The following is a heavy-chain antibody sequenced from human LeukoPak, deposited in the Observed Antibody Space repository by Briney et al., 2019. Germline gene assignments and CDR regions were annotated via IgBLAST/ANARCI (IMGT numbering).Heavy chain of an antibody. CDR3: ARRDIVVVPASILGAFDI. D-gene: IGHD2-2*02. V-gene: IGHV3-20*04. J-gene: IGHJ3*02. Sequence: GGSLRLSCAASGFTFNDYGMSWVRQAPGKGLEWVSGINWNGGSTVYADSVKGRFTISRDNAKNSLYLQMNSLRAEDTALYYCARRDIVVVPASILGAFDIWGQGTMVTVSS. CDR1: GFTFNDYG. CDR2: INWNGGST.